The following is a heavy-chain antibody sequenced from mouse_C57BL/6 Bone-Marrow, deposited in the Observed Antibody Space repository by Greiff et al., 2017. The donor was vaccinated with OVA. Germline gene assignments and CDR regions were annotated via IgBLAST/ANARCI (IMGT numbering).Heavy chain of an antibody. CDR3: ASYYSNYH. V-gene: IGHV1-26*01. CDR2: INPNNGGT. D-gene: IGHD2-5*01. Sequence: EVQLQQSGPELVKPGASVKISCKASGYTFTDYYMNWVKQSHGKSLEWIGDINPNNGGTSYNQKFKGKATLTVDKSSSTAYMELRSLTSEDSAVYYCASYYSNYHWGQGTTLTVSS. J-gene: IGHJ2*01. CDR1: GYTFTDYY.